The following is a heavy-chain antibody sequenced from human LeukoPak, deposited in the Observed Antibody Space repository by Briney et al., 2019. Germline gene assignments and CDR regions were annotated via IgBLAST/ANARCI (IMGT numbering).Heavy chain of an antibody. CDR2: IWYDGSNK. CDR1: GFTFSSYG. V-gene: IGHV3-30*19. CDR3: AREETPPLWFAWNQKTDAFDI. D-gene: IGHD3-10*01. Sequence: PGRSLRLSCAASGFTFSSYGMHWVRQAPGKGLEWVAVIWYDGSNKYYADSVKGRFTISRDNSKNTLYLQMNSLRAEDTAVYYCAREETPPLWFAWNQKTDAFDIWGQGTMVTVSS. J-gene: IGHJ3*02.